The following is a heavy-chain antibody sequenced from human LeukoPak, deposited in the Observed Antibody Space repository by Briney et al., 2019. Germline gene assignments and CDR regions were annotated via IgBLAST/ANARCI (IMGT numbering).Heavy chain of an antibody. CDR3: ARDRAPSVYTGYIH. Sequence: GGSLRLSCAASGFSFSSYWMSWVRQAPGKGLELVANIKEDGSEGYYVDSAKGRFTISRDNAKNTLYLQMNRLRVEDTAVYYCARDRAPSVYTGYIHWGQGTQVTVSS. V-gene: IGHV3-7*01. J-gene: IGHJ4*02. CDR2: IKEDGSEG. CDR1: GFSFSSYW. D-gene: IGHD3-9*01.